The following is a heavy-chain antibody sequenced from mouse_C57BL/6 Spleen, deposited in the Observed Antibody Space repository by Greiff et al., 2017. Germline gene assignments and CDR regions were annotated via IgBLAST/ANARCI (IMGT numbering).Heavy chain of an antibody. Sequence: VQLQQPGAELVMPGASVKLSCKASGYTFTSYWMHWVKQRPGQGLEWIGEIDPSDSYTNYNQKFKGKSTLTVDKSSSTAYMQLSSLTSEDSAVYYCARVRGIYFDYWGQGTTLTVSS. CDR3: ARVRGIYFDY. CDR1: GYTFTSYW. V-gene: IGHV1-69*01. J-gene: IGHJ2*01. CDR2: IDPSDSYT.